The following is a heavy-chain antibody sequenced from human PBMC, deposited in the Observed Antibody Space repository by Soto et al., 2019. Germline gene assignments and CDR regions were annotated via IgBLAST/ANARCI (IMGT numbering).Heavy chain of an antibody. CDR1: GYSFTSYW. D-gene: IGHD3-22*01. CDR3: ARQMHYYDSSGYGYYYYGMDV. Sequence: GESLKISCKGSGYSFTSYWIGWVRQMPGKGLEWMGIIYPGDSDTRYSPSFQGQVTISADKSISTAYLQWSSLKASDTAMYYCARQMHYYDSSGYGYYYYGMDVWGQGTTVNVSS. CDR2: IYPGDSDT. V-gene: IGHV5-51*01. J-gene: IGHJ6*02.